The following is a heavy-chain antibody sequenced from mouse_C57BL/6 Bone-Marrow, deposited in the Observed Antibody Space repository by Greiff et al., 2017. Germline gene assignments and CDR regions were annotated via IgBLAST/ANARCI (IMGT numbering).Heavy chain of an antibody. J-gene: IGHJ1*03. D-gene: IGHD1-1*01. CDR3: AREGVDWYFDV. V-gene: IGHV1-42*01. Sequence: VQLQQSGPELVKPGASVKISCKASGYSFTGYYMNWVKQSPEKSLEWIGEINPSTGGTTYKQKFEAKATLTVDKSSSTAYMQLKSLTSEDSAVYYCAREGVDWYFDVWGTGTTVTVSS. CDR1: GYSFTGYY. CDR2: INPSTGGT.